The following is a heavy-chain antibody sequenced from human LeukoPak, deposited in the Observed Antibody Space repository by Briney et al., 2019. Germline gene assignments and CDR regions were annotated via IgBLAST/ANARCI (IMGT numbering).Heavy chain of an antibody. CDR3: ARGILAAAAIYYFDY. Sequence: ASVKVSCKASGYTFTGYYMHWVRQAPGQGLEWMGWINPNSGGTNYAQKFQGRVTMTRDTSISTAYMELSRLRSDDTAVYYCARGILAAAAIYYFDYWGQGTLVTVSS. J-gene: IGHJ4*02. CDR2: INPNSGGT. D-gene: IGHD2-2*01. CDR1: GYTFTGYY. V-gene: IGHV1-2*02.